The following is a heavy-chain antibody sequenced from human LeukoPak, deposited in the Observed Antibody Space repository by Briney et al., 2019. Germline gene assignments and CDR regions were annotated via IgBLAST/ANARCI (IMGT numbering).Heavy chain of an antibody. J-gene: IGHJ6*03. CDR1: GDSISSGDYY. Sequence: SQTLSLTCTVSGDSISSGDYYWGWIRQPPGKGLEWIGSIYHSGSTYYNPSLKSRVTISVDTSKNQFSLKLSSVTAADTAVYYCARLGYYYYYYMDVWGKGTTVTVSS. CDR2: IYHSGST. CDR3: ARLGYYYYYYMDV. D-gene: IGHD3-16*01. V-gene: IGHV4-38-2*02.